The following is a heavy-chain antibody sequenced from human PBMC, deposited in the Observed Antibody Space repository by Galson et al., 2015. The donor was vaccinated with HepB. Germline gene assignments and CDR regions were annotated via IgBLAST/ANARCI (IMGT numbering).Heavy chain of an antibody. Sequence: SLRLSCAVSGFTFSNAWMSWVRQAPGKGLEWVGRIKSKTDGGTTDYAAPVKGRFTISRDDSKNTLYLQMNSMKTEDTAVYYCTTGDTTVVIRGSYYYYAMDVWGQGTTVTASS. D-gene: IGHD4-23*01. CDR1: GFTFSNAW. CDR2: IKSKTDGGTT. CDR3: TTGDTTVVIRGSYYYYAMDV. V-gene: IGHV3-15*01. J-gene: IGHJ6*02.